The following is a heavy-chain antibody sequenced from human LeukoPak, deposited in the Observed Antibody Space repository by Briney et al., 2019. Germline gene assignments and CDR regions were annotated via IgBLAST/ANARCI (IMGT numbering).Heavy chain of an antibody. V-gene: IGHV1-18*01. CDR2: XSXXXXXX. D-gene: IGHD3-3*01. CDR3: ARGQFFP. J-gene: IGHJ5*02. Sequence: GASVKVSCKASGYTFTSYGISWVRQAPGQGLEWMGXXSXXXXXXXXAQXXQXXVTMTTDTSTSTAYMELRSLRSDDTAVYYCARGQFFPWGQGTLVTVSS. CDR1: GYTFTSYG.